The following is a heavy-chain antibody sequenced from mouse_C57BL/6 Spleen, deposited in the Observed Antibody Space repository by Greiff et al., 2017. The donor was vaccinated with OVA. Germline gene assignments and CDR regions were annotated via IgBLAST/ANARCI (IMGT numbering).Heavy chain of an antibody. J-gene: IGHJ2*01. CDR3: AENSDYYGSSLYYFDY. D-gene: IGHD1-1*01. Sequence: QVQLQQSGPGLVQPSQSLSITCTVSGFSLTSYGVHWVRQSPGKGLEWLGVIWRGGSTDYNAAFMSRLSITKDNSKSQVFFKMNSLQADDTAIYYCAENSDYYGSSLYYFDYWGQGTTLTVSS. V-gene: IGHV2-5*01. CDR1: GFSLTSYG. CDR2: IWRGGST.